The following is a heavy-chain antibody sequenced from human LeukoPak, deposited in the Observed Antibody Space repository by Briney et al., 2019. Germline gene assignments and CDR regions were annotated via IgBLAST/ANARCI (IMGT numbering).Heavy chain of an antibody. J-gene: IGHJ5*02. CDR2: IISIFGTA. V-gene: IGHV1-69*05. Sequence: ASVKVSCKASGGTFSSYAISWVRQAPGQGLEWMGGIISIFGTANYAQKFQGRVTITTDESTSTAYMELSSLRSEDTAVYYCARENSAPSSHWFDPWGQGTLVTVSS. CDR3: ARENSAPSSHWFDP. CDR1: GGTFSSYA. D-gene: IGHD4-23*01.